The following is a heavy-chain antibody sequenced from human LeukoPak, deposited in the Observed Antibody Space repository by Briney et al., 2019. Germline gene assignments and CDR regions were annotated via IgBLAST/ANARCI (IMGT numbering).Heavy chain of an antibody. CDR3: APRVVTAIPKLDY. CDR1: GFTFSSYA. J-gene: IGHJ4*02. V-gene: IGHV3-33*01. D-gene: IGHD2-21*02. Sequence: GGSLRLSCATSGFTFSSYAMHWVRQAPGAGLEWVAVIWYEGINKYYADSVKGRFTISRDNSKNTLYLQMNSLRVEDTAVYYCAPRVVTAIPKLDYWGQGTLVTVSS. CDR2: IWYEGINK.